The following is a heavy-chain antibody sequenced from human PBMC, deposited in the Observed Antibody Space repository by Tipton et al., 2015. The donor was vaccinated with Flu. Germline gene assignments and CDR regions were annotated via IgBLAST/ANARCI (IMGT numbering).Heavy chain of an antibody. D-gene: IGHD6-6*01. V-gene: IGHV4-59*08. Sequence: TLSLTCTVSGGSISSYYWSWIRQPPGKGLEWIGYIYYSGSTNYNPSLKSRVTISVDTSKNQLSLKLSSVTAADTAVYYCARRGEYSSSRGAFDIWGQGTMVTVSS. CDR2: IYYSGST. CDR3: ARRGEYSSSRGAFDI. CDR1: GGSISSYY. J-gene: IGHJ3*02.